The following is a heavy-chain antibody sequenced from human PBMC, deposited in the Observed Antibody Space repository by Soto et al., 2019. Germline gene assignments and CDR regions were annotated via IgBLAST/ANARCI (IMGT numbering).Heavy chain of an antibody. D-gene: IGHD1-26*01. J-gene: IGHJ4*02. V-gene: IGHV3-23*01. Sequence: GGSLRLSCAASAFPFSSYAMAWVRQAPGRGLEWVSSIAGSGGDISYADSMKGRFTISRDNSKNTLYLQMDSLRAEDTAIYYWAKKYRGTYTFDNWGQGTPATVSS. CDR2: IAGSGGDI. CDR3: AKKYRGTYTFDN. CDR1: AFPFSSYA.